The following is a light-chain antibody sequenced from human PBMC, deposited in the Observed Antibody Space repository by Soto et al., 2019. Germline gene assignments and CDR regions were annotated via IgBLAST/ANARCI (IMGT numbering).Light chain of an antibody. CDR1: QSVSSSY. J-gene: IGKJ1*01. V-gene: IGKV3-15*01. Sequence: EIVLKQSPGTLSLSPGERATLSCRASQSVSSSYLAWYQQKPGQAPRLLIYGASTRATGIPARFSGSGSGTEFTLTISSLQSEDFAVYYCQQYNNWPPTWTFGQGTKVDIK. CDR2: GAS. CDR3: QQYNNWPPTWT.